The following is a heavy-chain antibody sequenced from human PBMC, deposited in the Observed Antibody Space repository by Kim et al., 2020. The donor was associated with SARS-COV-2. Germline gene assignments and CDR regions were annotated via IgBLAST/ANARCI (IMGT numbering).Heavy chain of an antibody. CDR1: GFIFSSYS. CDR2: ITPDGAYT. D-gene: IGHD2-8*01. Sequence: GGSLRLSCGASGFIFSSYSMHWVRQAPGKGLVWVSRITPDGAYTHYADSVKGRFTISRDNADNTLYLQMNSLRAEDTAIYYCARGTNGCSGIDFGGEGTVVTVSS. CDR3: ARGTNGCSGIDF. V-gene: IGHV3-74*01. J-gene: IGHJ4*02.